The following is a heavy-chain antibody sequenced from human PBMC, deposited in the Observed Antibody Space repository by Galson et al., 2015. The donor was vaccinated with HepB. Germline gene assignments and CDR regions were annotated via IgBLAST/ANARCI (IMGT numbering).Heavy chain of an antibody. V-gene: IGHV4-31*03. CDR2: IYYSGST. D-gene: IGHD6-13*01. J-gene: IGHJ6*02. CDR3: ARGLRSSSWYGGRIDYYYGMDV. CDR1: GGSISSGGYY. Sequence: TLSLTCTVSGGSISSGGYYWSWIRQHPGTGLEWIGYIYYSGSTYYNPSLKSRVTISVDTSKNQFSLKLSSVTAADTAVYYCARGLRSSSWYGGRIDYYYGMDVWGQGTTVTVFS.